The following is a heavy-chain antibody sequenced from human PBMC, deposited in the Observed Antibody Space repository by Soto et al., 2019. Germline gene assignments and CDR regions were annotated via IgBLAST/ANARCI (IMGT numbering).Heavy chain of an antibody. D-gene: IGHD3-9*01. Sequence: QVQLVESGGGLVKPGGSLRLSCAASGFTFSDYYMSWIRQAPGKGLEWVSYISSSGSTIYYADSVKGRFTISRDNAKNSLGLGMNSLRAEDTAVYYCARSCEDVRYFDWKTFDYWGQGTLVTVSS. J-gene: IGHJ4*02. CDR1: GFTFSDYY. V-gene: IGHV3-11*01. CDR3: ARSCEDVRYFDWKTFDY. CDR2: ISSSGSTI.